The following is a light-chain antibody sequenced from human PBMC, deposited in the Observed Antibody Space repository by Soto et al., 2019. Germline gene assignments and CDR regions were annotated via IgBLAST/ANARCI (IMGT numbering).Light chain of an antibody. CDR2: DAS. Sequence: EIVVTQSPATLSLSPGERATLSCRASQSVGSYLAWYQQKPGQAPRLLIYDASNRATGIPARFSGSGSGTDFTLTISSLEPEDFAVYYCQQRSNWPPTWTFGQGTKVEIK. CDR3: QQRSNWPPTWT. J-gene: IGKJ1*01. V-gene: IGKV3-11*01. CDR1: QSVGSY.